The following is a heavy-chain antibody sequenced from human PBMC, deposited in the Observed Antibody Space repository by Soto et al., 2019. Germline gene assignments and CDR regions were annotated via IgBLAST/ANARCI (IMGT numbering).Heavy chain of an antibody. Sequence: SETLSLTCTVSGGSISSGDYYWSWIRQPPGKGLEWIGHMYYGGRTHYNPSLKSLLNTSLDTSKNQFSLNLSSVTATDTAVYYCARGRRYSSSWYFFDYWGQGTLVTVSS. CDR3: ARGRRYSSSWYFFDY. V-gene: IGHV4-30-4*01. J-gene: IGHJ4*02. CDR1: GGSISSGDYY. CDR2: MYYGGRT. D-gene: IGHD6-13*01.